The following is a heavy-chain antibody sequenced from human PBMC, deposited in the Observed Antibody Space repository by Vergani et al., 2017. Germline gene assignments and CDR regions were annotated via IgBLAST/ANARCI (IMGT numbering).Heavy chain of an antibody. CDR3: ARGEYGILTGYRY. J-gene: IGHJ4*02. CDR1: GYTFSNNY. Sequence: QVQVVQSGAEVKKSGASVKVSCKTSGYTFSNNYMHWVRQAPGQGLEWMGIINPSGGHTNYAQKFQGRVTMTRDTSTSTVYMEPSSLRSEDTAIYYCARGEYGILTGYRYWGQGTLVTVSA. CDR2: INPSGGHT. D-gene: IGHD3-9*01. V-gene: IGHV1-46*03.